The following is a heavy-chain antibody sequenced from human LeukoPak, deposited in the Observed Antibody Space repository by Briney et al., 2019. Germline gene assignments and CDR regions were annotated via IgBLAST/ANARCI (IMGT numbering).Heavy chain of an antibody. D-gene: IGHD3-3*01. CDR3: ARDRGFWSGHYYYYMDV. V-gene: IGHV3-33*01. CDR2: IWYDGSNK. Sequence: GRSLRLSCAASGFTFSSYGMHWVRQAPGKGLEWVAVIWYDGSNKYCADSVKGRFTISRDNSKNTLYLQMNSLRAEDTAVYYCARDRGFWSGHYYYYMDVWGKGTTVTVSS. CDR1: GFTFSSYG. J-gene: IGHJ6*03.